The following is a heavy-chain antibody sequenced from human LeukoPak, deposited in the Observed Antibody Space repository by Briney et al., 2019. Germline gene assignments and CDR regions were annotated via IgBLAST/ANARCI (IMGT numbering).Heavy chain of an antibody. Sequence: SETLSLTCTVSGGSISSYYWSWIRQPPGKGLEWIGYIYYSGSTNYNPSLKSRVIISVDTSKNQFSLKLSSVTAADTAVYYCARGGRYTPYYYDSSGYDYWGQGTLVTVSS. V-gene: IGHV4-59*01. CDR1: GGSISSYY. CDR3: ARGGRYTPYYYDSSGYDY. D-gene: IGHD3-22*01. CDR2: IYYSGST. J-gene: IGHJ4*02.